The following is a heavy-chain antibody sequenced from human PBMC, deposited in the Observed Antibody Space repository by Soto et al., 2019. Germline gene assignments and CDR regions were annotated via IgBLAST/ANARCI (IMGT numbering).Heavy chain of an antibody. CDR2: ISIFSNYM. CDR3: ARAGGYSITVNDPAASEIDA. Sequence: NPGGPLRPSGTVPGSTFNAYSMNWVRQDPGKGLEGVSSISIFSNYMYYTDSAKGRFTISRDNARNSLYLQMNRLRAEDTAVYYCARAGGYSITVNDPAASEIDAWGQGTAVTVSS. CDR1: GSTFNAYS. D-gene: IGHD6-13*01. V-gene: IGHV3-21*01. J-gene: IGHJ5*01.